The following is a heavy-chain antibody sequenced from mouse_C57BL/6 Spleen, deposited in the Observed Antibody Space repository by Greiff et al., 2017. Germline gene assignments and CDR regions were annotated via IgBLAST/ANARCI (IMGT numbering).Heavy chain of an antibody. CDR3: ARSRQLRLRGDAMDY. V-gene: IGHV1-26*01. CDR2: INPNNGGT. J-gene: IGHJ4*01. D-gene: IGHD3-2*02. CDR1: GYTFTDYY. Sequence: VQLQQSGPELVKPGASVKISCKASGYTFTDYYMNWVKQSHGKSLEWIGDINPNNGGTSYNQKFKGKATLTVDKSSSTAYMELRSLTSEDSAVYYCARSRQLRLRGDAMDYWGQGTSVTVSS.